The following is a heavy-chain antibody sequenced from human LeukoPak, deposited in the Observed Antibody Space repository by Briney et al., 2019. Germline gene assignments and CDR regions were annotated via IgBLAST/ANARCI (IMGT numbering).Heavy chain of an antibody. CDR3: ASSLSSGWGPVDDY. CDR2: INPGGSNR. CDR1: RFTFGNYG. D-gene: IGHD6-19*01. Sequence: GGSLRLSCAASRFTFGNYGIHWVRQAPGKGLEWVSYINPGGSNRFYAGSVRGRFAIYRDDAKKSVYLQMNSLRAEDTAVYYCASSLSSGWGPVDDYWGQGIMVTVSS. V-gene: IGHV3-48*04. J-gene: IGHJ4*02.